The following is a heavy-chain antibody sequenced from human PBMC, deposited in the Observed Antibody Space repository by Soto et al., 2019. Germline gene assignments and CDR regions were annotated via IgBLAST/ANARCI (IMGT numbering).Heavy chain of an antibody. CDR3: ARGDREDILVVVGARPGEYGIDI. CDR2: IAYDGSNA. CDR1: RFTFRKHA. J-gene: IGHJ6*02. Sequence: GGALRLSCAASRFTFRKHAMHRGRPAPGQGVEWLGVIAYDGSNAFYRDSVKGRFTVSRDNSKNTLYLHMDSLRSEDTGVYYCARGDREDILVVVGARPGEYGIDIWGQGTTVTVSS. D-gene: IGHD2-15*01. V-gene: IGHV3-30-3*01.